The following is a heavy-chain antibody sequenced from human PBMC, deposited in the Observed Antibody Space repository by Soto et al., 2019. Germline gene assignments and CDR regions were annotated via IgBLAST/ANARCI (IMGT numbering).Heavy chain of an antibody. D-gene: IGHD3-16*01. J-gene: IGHJ6*03. CDR2: ISGSGGST. V-gene: IGHV3-23*01. CDR1: GFTFSSYA. Sequence: PGGSLRLSCAASGFTFSSYAMSWVRQAPGKGLEWVSAISGSGGSTYYADSVKGRFTISRDNSKNTLYLQMNSLKTEDTAVYYCTTVGGGGYDYIWGSYPRYYMDVWGKGTTVTSP. CDR3: TTVGGGGYDYIWGSYPRYYMDV.